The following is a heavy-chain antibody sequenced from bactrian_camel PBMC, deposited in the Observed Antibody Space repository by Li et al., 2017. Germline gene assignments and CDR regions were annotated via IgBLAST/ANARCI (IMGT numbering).Heavy chain of an antibody. D-gene: IGHD4*01. CDR3: AKFPVPGTIDYNEYDSLK. CDR2: ANSGGGRT. V-gene: IGHV3S31*01. J-gene: IGHJ4*01. Sequence: DVQLVESGGGLVQPGGSLRLSCAASGFTSSNYAMSWVRQAPGKGLEWVSAANSGGGRTYYADSVKGRFTISRDNAKNTLYLQLNSLKTEDTATYYCAKFPVPGTIDYNEYDSLKRGQGTQVTVS. CDR1: GFTSSNYA.